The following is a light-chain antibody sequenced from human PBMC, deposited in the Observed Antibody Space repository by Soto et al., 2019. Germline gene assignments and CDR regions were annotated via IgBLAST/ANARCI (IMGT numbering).Light chain of an antibody. CDR1: QGVTSNY. CDR3: QQFDSSVT. CDR2: GAS. Sequence: EIVLTQSPGTLSLSPGERATLSCRASQGVTSNYLAWYQQRPGQAPRLLIYGASSRATGIPDRFSGGGSGTDFTLTISRLEPEDFAVYYCQQFDSSVTFGQGTKVEIK. V-gene: IGKV3-20*01. J-gene: IGKJ1*01.